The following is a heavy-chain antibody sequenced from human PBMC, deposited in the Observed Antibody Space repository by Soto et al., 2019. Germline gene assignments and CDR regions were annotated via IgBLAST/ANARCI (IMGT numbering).Heavy chain of an antibody. V-gene: IGHV1-2*02. CDR3: AREDLASYYDSSGYYSPPHDAFDI. CDR1: GYTFTGYY. J-gene: IGHJ3*02. D-gene: IGHD3-22*01. Sequence: ASVKVSCKASGYTFTGYYMHWVRQAPGQGREWMGWINPNSGGTNYAQKFQGRVTMTRDTSISTAYMELSRLRSDDTAVYYCAREDLASYYDSSGYYSPPHDAFDIWGQGTMVTVAS. CDR2: INPNSGGT.